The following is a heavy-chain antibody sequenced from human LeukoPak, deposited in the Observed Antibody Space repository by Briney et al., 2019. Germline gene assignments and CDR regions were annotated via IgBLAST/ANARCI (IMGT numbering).Heavy chain of an antibody. J-gene: IGHJ4*02. V-gene: IGHV4-59*11. CDR1: GGSISGHF. CDR3: ARGGASSRYFGY. D-gene: IGHD1-26*01. CDR2: VSYSGDT. Sequence: SETLSLTCTVSGGSISGHFWSWIRQPPGKGLEWVGFVSYSGDTNYSPSFNGRVTISLDTSKSQFSLNLNSVTAADTAVYFCARGGASSRYFGYWGQGTLVTVSS.